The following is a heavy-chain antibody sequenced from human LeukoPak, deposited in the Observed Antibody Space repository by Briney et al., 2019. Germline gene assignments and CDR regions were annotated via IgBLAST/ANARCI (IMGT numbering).Heavy chain of an antibody. D-gene: IGHD3-10*01. Sequence: GRSLRLSCAASGFTFSSYAMHWVRQAPGKGLEWVAVISYDGSNKYYAGSVKGRFTISRDNSKNTLYLQMNSLRAEDTAVYYCASLWFGELSDFDYWGQGTLVTVSS. J-gene: IGHJ4*02. V-gene: IGHV3-30*04. CDR2: ISYDGSNK. CDR1: GFTFSSYA. CDR3: ASLWFGELSDFDY.